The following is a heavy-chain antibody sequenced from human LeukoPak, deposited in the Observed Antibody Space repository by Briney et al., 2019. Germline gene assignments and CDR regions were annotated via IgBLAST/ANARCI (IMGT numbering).Heavy chain of an antibody. CDR3: AASLGGGPYYYYGIDV. J-gene: IGHJ6*02. CDR1: GYTLTELS. CDR2: FDPEDGET. V-gene: IGHV1-24*01. Sequence: ASVKVSCKVSGYTLTELSMHWVRQAPGKGLEWMGGFDPEDGETIYAQKFQGRVTMTEDTSTDTAYMELSSLRSEDTAVYYCAASLGGGPYYYYGIDVWGQGTTVTVSS. D-gene: IGHD3-16*02.